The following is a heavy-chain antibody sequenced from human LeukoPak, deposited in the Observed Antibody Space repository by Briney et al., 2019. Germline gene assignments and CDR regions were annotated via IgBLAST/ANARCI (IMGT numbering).Heavy chain of an antibody. CDR2: IYYSGNT. D-gene: IGHD5-12*01. CDR1: GGSTSSGGYY. J-gene: IGHJ4*02. Sequence: SQTLSLTCTVSGGSTSSGGYYWSWIRQRPGKGLEWIGYIYYSGNTYYTPSLKSRVTISVDTSKNQFSLKLSSVTAADTAVYYCARDSRNSAHDRSLDYWGQGTLVTVSS. CDR3: ARDSRNSAHDRSLDY. V-gene: IGHV4-31*03.